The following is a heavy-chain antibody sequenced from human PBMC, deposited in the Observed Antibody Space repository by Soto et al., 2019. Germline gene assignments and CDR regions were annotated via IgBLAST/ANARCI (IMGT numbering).Heavy chain of an antibody. CDR3: AKSPPAVAGYFDY. V-gene: IGHV3-30*18. CDR2: TSFDGSSG. D-gene: IGHD6-19*01. CDR1: GFTFSSSG. J-gene: IGHJ4*02. Sequence: QVQLVESGGVVVQPGRSLRLSCSASGFTFSSSGMHWVRQAPGKGLEWVAVTSFDGSSGYYADSVRGRFTISRDNSNNTLYLQMNSLRAEDTAVYYCAKSPPAVAGYFDYWGQGKLVTVSS.